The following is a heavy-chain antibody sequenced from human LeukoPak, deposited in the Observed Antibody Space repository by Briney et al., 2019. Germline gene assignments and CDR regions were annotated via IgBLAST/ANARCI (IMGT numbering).Heavy chain of an antibody. Sequence: GGSLRLSCVASGFTFSDYYMSWIRQAPGKGLEWVSYISGSSSFTKYADSVKGRFTISRDNAKNSLYLQMSSLRAEDTAVYYCARWFGSGSYYGYWGQGTLVTDSS. J-gene: IGHJ4*02. D-gene: IGHD3-10*01. CDR1: GFTFSDYY. V-gene: IGHV3-11*03. CDR3: ARWFGSGSYYGY. CDR2: ISGSSSFT.